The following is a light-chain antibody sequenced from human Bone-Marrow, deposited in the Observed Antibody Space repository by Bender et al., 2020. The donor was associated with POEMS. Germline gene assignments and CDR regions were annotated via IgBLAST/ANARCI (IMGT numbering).Light chain of an antibody. V-gene: IGLV1-44*01. J-gene: IGLJ3*02. Sequence: QSVLTQPPSVSAAPRQRVTISCSGSSSNIGNNAVTWYQQLPGTAPRLLIYTNNERPSGVPDRFSGSKSGNTASLTVSGLQAEDEADYYCNSHGGSDYWVFGGGTKLTVL. CDR3: NSHGGSDYWV. CDR2: TNN. CDR1: SSNIGNNA.